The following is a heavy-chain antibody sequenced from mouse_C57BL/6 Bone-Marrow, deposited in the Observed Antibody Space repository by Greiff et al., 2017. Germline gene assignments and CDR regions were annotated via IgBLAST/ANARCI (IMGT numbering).Heavy chain of an antibody. D-gene: IGHD2-3*01. V-gene: IGHV1-59*01. CDR1: GYTFTSYW. CDR2: IDPSDSYT. J-gene: IGHJ2*01. CDR3: TRDGYYDYFDY. Sequence: VQLQQPGAELVRPGTSVKLSCKASGYTFTSYWMHWVKQRPGQGLEWIGVIDPSDSYTNYNQKFKGKATLTVDTSSSTAYMQLSSLTSEDSAFYYCTRDGYYDYFDYWGQGTTLTVSS.